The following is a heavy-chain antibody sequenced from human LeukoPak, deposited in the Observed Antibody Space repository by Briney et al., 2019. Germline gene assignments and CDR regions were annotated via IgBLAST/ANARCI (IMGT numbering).Heavy chain of an antibody. Sequence: SETLSLTCAVSGYSISSGYYWGWIRQPPGKGLEWIGSIYHSGSTYYNPSLKSRVTISVDTSKNQFSLKLSSVTAADTAVYYCARARVPAADFDNWGQGTLVTVSS. CDR2: IYHSGST. V-gene: IGHV4-38-2*01. CDR1: GYSISSGYY. D-gene: IGHD2-2*01. J-gene: IGHJ4*02. CDR3: ARARVPAADFDN.